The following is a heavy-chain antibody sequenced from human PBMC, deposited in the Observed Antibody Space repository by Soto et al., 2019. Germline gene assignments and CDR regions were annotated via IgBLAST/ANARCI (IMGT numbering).Heavy chain of an antibody. Sequence: SETLSLTCTVSGGTISSWYWIWIRQPPGKGLEWIGYIYYSGSTNYNPSLKSRVTISVDTSKNQFSLKLNSMTAADTAVYYCARHNYGSGSTYFDYWGQGTLVTVSS. CDR2: IYYSGST. CDR3: ARHNYGSGSTYFDY. J-gene: IGHJ4*02. D-gene: IGHD3-10*01. CDR1: GGTISSWY. V-gene: IGHV4-59*08.